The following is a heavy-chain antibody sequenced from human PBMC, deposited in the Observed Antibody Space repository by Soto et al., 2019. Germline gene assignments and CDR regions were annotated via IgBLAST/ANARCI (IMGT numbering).Heavy chain of an antibody. Sequence: SETLSLTCTVSGGSISSYYWSWIRQPPGKGLEWIGYIYYSGSTNYNPSLKSRVTISVDTSKNQFSLKLSSVTAADTAVYYCARRAAARLGYYYYYMDVWGKGTTVTVSS. V-gene: IGHV4-59*08. J-gene: IGHJ6*03. CDR3: ARRAAARLGYYYYYMDV. D-gene: IGHD6-13*01. CDR1: GGSISSYY. CDR2: IYYSGST.